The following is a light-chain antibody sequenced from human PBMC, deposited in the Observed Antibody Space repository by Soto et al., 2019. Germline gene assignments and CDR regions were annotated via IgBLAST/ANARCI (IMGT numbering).Light chain of an antibody. CDR3: QQYGSSPPWT. V-gene: IGKV3-20*01. CDR1: QSVSSSY. CDR2: GAS. J-gene: IGKJ1*01. Sequence: EIVLTQSPGTLSLSPGERATLACRASQSVSSSYLAWYQQNPGQAPRLLIYGASSRATGIPDRFSGSGSGTDFTLTISRLEPEDFAVYYCQQYGSSPPWTFGHGTKVEIK.